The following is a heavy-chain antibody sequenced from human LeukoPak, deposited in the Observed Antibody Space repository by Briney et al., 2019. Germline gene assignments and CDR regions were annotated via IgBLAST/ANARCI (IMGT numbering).Heavy chain of an antibody. V-gene: IGHV3-30*02. D-gene: IGHD2-21*02. CDR3: AKSYCDGDCLNDAFDI. Sequence: GGSLRLSCAASGFISSRFGMHWVRQAPGKGLQWVSFIRYDGNNKYYEDSMKGRLTISRDNSKNTLYLQMNSLRPDDTAVYYCAKSYCDGDCLNDAFDIWGQGTMVTVSS. J-gene: IGHJ3*02. CDR1: GFISSRFG. CDR2: IRYDGNNK.